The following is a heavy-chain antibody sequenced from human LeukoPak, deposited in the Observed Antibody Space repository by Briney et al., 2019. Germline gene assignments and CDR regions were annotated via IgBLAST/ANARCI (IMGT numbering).Heavy chain of an antibody. CDR1: GYTLTEFS. D-gene: IGHD3-10*01. CDR2: FDPEDGET. J-gene: IGHJ4*02. V-gene: IGHV1-24*01. Sequence: ASVKVSCKVSGYTLTEFSIYWVRQAPGKGLEWKGGFDPEDGETIYAQKFQDRFTMTADTSTDTAYMKLSSLRSDDTAVYYCATDLKRGAIARFFDNWGQGTLVTVSS. CDR3: ATDLKRGAIARFFDN.